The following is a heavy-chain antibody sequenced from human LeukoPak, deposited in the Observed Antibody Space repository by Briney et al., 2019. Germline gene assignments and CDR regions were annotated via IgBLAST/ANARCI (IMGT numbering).Heavy chain of an antibody. CDR1: GFTFTSYA. CDR2: INTSGGTT. J-gene: IGHJ4*02. D-gene: IGHD6-13*01. Sequence: GGSLRLSCAASGFTFTSYAMSWVRQAPGKGLEWVSVINTSGGTTYYADSVKGRFTLSRDNSKNTLFLQMNSLRAEDTAVYYCAKGLISTWYDYWGQGTLVTVSS. CDR3: AKGLISTWYDY. V-gene: IGHV3-23*01.